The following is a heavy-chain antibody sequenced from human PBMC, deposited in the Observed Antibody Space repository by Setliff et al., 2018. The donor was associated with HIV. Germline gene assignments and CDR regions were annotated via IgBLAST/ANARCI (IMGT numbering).Heavy chain of an antibody. D-gene: IGHD3-10*01. Sequence: TLSLPCAVSGYSVSSSYWWGWIRQPPGKGLEWIGWIGYIYKGGSTYYNPSLKSRVTMSVDTSKNHFSLRLRSVTAVDTAVYYCARSALWFGEADWYFDLWGRGALVTV. V-gene: IGHV4-28*01. CDR1: GYSVSSSYW. J-gene: IGHJ2*01. CDR2: IYKGGST. CDR3: ARSALWFGEADWYFDL.